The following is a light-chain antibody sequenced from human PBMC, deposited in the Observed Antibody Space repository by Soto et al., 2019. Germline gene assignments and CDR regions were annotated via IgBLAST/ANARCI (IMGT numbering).Light chain of an antibody. CDR1: QSVSNSY. J-gene: IGKJ1*01. CDR2: DAS. V-gene: IGKV3-20*01. CDR3: QQYADSPST. Sequence: EIVLTQSPGTLSLSPGERATLSCRASQSVSNSYLAWYQQKPGQGPRLLIYDASSRATGIPDRFSGSASGTDFTLTISRLEPEDFAVYYCQQYADSPSTFGQGTKVEI.